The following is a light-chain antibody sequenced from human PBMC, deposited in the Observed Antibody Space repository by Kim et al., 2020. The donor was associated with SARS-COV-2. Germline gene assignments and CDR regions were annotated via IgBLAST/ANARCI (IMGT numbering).Light chain of an antibody. Sequence: SYELTQPPSVSVSPGQTASISCSGDKLGYRYACWYQQKPGQSPVLVIYQDTKRPSGIPERFSGANSGNTATLTISGTQPMDEADYYCQAWDTTAAVFGGG. V-gene: IGLV3-1*01. CDR3: QAWDTTAAV. CDR1: KLGYRY. CDR2: QDT. J-gene: IGLJ3*02.